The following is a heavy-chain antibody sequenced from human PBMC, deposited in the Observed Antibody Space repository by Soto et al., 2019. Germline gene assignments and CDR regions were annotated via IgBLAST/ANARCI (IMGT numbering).Heavy chain of an antibody. D-gene: IGHD1-1*01. CDR1: GYTCTSYG. Sequence: QVHLVQSGAEVKKPGASVKVYCKASGYTCTSYGITWVRQAPGQGLEWMGWISAHNGNTDYAQKPQGRVIVTRDTSTRTAYMELRSLRSDDTAVYYCARGRYGDYWGQGALVTVSS. CDR3: ARGRYGDY. CDR2: ISAHNGNT. V-gene: IGHV1-18*01. J-gene: IGHJ4*02.